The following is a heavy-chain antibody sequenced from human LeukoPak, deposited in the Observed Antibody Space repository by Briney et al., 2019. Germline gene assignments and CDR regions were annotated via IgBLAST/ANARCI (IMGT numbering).Heavy chain of an antibody. D-gene: IGHD7-27*01. V-gene: IGHV3-7*03. Sequence: PGGSLRLSCAASGFTSSNYWMSWVRQAPGKGLEWVANIHQDGSERYYVDSVKGRFTISRDNAKNSLYLQMNSLRAEDTAVYYCARDHRPSHYYYYGMDVWGQGTTVTVSS. CDR2: IHQDGSER. J-gene: IGHJ6*02. CDR3: ARDHRPSHYYYYGMDV. CDR1: GFTSSNYW.